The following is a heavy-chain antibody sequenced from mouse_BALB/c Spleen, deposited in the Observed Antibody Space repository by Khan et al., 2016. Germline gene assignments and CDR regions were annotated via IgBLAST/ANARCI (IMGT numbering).Heavy chain of an antibody. CDR3: AREGTARATWAMDY. CDR2: INTHSGVP. CDR1: GYTFTTAG. V-gene: IGHV9-4*02. Sequence: QIQLVQSGPELKKPGETVRISCKASGYTFTTAGMQWVQKMPGKGLKWIGWINTHSGVPKYAEDFKGRFAFSLETSASTAYLQISNLKNKDTATYFCAREGTARATWAMDYWGQGTSVTVAS. D-gene: IGHD3-2*01. J-gene: IGHJ4*01.